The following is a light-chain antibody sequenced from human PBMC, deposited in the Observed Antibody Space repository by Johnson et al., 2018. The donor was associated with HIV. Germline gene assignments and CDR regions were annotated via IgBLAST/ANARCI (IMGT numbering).Light chain of an antibody. V-gene: IGLV1-51*01. CDR3: GTWDSSLSAGGV. Sequence: QSVLTQSPSVSAAPGQKVTISCSGSSSNIGNNYVSWYQQLPGTAPKLLIYDTIQRPSGIPDRFSGSKSGTSATLGITGLTHGDEADYYCGTWDSSLSAGGVFGTGTKVTVL. CDR2: DTI. CDR1: SSNIGNNY. J-gene: IGLJ1*01.